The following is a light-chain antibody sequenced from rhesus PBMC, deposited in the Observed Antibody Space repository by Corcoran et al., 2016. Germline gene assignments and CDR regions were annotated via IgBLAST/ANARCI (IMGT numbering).Light chain of an antibody. CDR2: AAS. CDR3: LRHNSYPPT. J-gene: IGKJ4*01. Sequence: DIQMTQSPSSLSASVGDTVTITCRASQGISSYLSWFQQKQGKAPKLLFYAASSLESGAPSRFSGRGSGTAFTLTISSLQPEDFAAYYWLRHNSYPPTFGGGTKVEIK. V-gene: IGKV1-28*01. CDR1: QGISSY.